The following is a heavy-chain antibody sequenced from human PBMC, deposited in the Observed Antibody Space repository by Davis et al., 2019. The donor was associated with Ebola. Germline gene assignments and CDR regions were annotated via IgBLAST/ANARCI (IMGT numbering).Heavy chain of an antibody. V-gene: IGHV3-49*03. CDR2: IRSKAYGGTT. CDR3: TRGHSSSWFRFDY. CDR1: GFTFGDYA. D-gene: IGHD6-13*01. J-gene: IGHJ4*02. Sequence: GESLKISCTASGFTFGDYAMSWFRQAPGKGLEWVGFIRSKAYGGTTEYAASVKGRFTISRDDSKSIAYLQMNSLKTEDTAVYYCTRGHSSSWFRFDYWGQGTLVTVSS.